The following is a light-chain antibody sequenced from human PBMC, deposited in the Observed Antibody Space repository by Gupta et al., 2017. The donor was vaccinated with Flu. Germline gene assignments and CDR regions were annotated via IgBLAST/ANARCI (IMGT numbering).Light chain of an antibody. Sequence: ETVLTHCPATLSLSPGERATLSCRARRSVNNSSLPCYQQKPGQVPRPPTYGPSSRALALPHRSGASGPGTAFSLTISRLKLRNFPVNYLRRVATAPLTFGRGTKVDIK. CDR1: RSVNNSS. J-gene: IGKJ4*01. CDR3: RRVATAPLT. CDR2: GPS. V-gene: IGKV3-20*01.